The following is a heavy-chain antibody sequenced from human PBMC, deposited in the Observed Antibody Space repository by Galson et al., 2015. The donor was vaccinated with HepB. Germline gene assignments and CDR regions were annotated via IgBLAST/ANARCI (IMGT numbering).Heavy chain of an antibody. J-gene: IGHJ4*02. V-gene: IGHV3-21*01. D-gene: IGHD3-3*01. CDR3: ARETGRFLGWSAGYIDY. CDR2: IGTSRSYI. CDR1: GFTFSNYN. Sequence: SLRLSCAASGFTFSNYNMNWVRQAPGKGLEWVSFIGTSRSYIYYADSVKGRFTISRDNAKNSLDLQMNRLRAEDTAVYYCARETGRFLGWSAGYIDYWGQGTLVTVSS.